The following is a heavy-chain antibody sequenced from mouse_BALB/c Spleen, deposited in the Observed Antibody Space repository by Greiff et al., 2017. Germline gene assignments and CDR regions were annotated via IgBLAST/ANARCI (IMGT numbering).Heavy chain of an antibody. CDR1: GFTFTDYY. Sequence: EVKLMESGGGLVQPGGSLRLSCATSGFTFTDYYMSWVRQPPGKALEWLGFIRNKANGYTTEYSASVKGRFTISRDNSQSILYLQMNTLRAEDSATYYCARDSITTGFAYWGQGTLVTVSA. CDR2: IRNKANGYTT. D-gene: IGHD2-4*01. J-gene: IGHJ3*01. V-gene: IGHV7-3*02. CDR3: ARDSITTGFAY.